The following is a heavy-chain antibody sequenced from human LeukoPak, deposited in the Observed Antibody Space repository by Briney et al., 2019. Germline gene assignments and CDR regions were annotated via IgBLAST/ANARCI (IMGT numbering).Heavy chain of an antibody. J-gene: IGHJ3*02. CDR2: IIPIFGTA. V-gene: IGHV1-69*05. Sequence: SVKVSCKASGYTFTSYDISWVRQATGQGLEWMGGIIPIFGTANYAQKFQGRVTITTDESTSTAYLELSSLRSEDTAVYYCARVGSPRITMIVVVNDAFDIWGQGTMVTVSS. CDR3: ARVGSPRITMIVVVNDAFDI. CDR1: GYTFTSYD. D-gene: IGHD3-22*01.